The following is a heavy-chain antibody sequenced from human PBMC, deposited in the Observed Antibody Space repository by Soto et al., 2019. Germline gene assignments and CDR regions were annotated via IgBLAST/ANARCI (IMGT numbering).Heavy chain of an antibody. CDR2: ISYDGSNK. D-gene: IGHD2-21*02. J-gene: IGHJ4*02. Sequence: PGGSLRLSCAASGFTFSSYAMHWVRQAPGKGLEWVAVISYDGSNKYYADSVKGRFTISRDNSKNTLYLQMNSLRAEDTAVYYCARDSQISSDCGGDCALLVYYFDYWGQGTLVTV. CDR3: ARDSQISSDCGGDCALLVYYFDY. CDR1: GFTFSSYA. V-gene: IGHV3-30-3*01.